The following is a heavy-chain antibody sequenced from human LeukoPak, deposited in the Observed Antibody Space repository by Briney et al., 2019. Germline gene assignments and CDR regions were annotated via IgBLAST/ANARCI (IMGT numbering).Heavy chain of an antibody. Sequence: SETLSLTCAVYGGSFSGYYWSWIRQPPGKGLEWIGEINHSGSTNYNPSLKSRVTISVDTSKKQFSLKLSSVTAADTAVYYCATSYDFPEKNRFDPWGQGTLVTVSS. CDR1: GGSFSGYY. CDR2: INHSGST. CDR3: ATSYDFPEKNRFDP. V-gene: IGHV4-34*01. D-gene: IGHD3-3*01. J-gene: IGHJ5*02.